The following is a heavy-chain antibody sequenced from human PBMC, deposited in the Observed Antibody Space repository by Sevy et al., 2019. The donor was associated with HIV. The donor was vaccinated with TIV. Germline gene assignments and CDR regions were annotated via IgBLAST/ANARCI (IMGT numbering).Heavy chain of an antibody. V-gene: IGHV4-59*01. D-gene: IGHD3-10*01. CDR1: GGSISSYY. CDR2: IYYSGST. J-gene: IGHJ3*02. CDR3: PKGRVTISVETPKNRFSLKQSSVTAADTAVYYCARDRPPYSYDSSGYSPRAFDI. Sequence: SETLSLTCTVSGGSISSYYWSWIRQPPGKGLEWIGYIYYSGSTNYNPSLKSRVTISVDTSKNQFSLKLSSVTAADTNSNPSPKGRVTISVETPKNRFSLKQSSVTAADTAVYYCARDRPPYSYDSSGYSPRAFDIWGQGTMVTVSS.